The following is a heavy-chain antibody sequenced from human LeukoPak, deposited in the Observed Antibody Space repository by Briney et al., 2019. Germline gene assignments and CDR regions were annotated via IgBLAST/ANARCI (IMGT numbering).Heavy chain of an antibody. V-gene: IGHV3-23*01. Sequence: GASLRLSCAASGFTFSDYAMSWVRRAPGKGLEWVSAITGGGSGIYYADSMKSRFTISRDNSKNTLYLQINSLRAEDTAVYYCAKWGDYDVLTGYYVSDYWGQGTLVTVSS. CDR2: ITGGGSGI. CDR1: GFTFSDYA. J-gene: IGHJ4*02. D-gene: IGHD3-9*01. CDR3: AKWGDYDVLTGYYVSDY.